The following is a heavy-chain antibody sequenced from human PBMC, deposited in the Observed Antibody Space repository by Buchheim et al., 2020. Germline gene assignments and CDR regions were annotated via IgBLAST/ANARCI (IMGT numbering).Heavy chain of an antibody. CDR2: INAGNGNT. Sequence: QVQLVQSGAEVKKPGASVKVSCKASGYTFTSYAMHWVRQAPGQRLEWMGWINAGNGNTKYSPKFQGRVTITRDTSASTAYMELSSLRSEDTAVYYCARDWWAAYDSSGDLDYWGQGTL. D-gene: IGHD3-22*01. CDR3: ARDWWAAYDSSGDLDY. V-gene: IGHV1-3*01. J-gene: IGHJ4*02. CDR1: GYTFTSYA.